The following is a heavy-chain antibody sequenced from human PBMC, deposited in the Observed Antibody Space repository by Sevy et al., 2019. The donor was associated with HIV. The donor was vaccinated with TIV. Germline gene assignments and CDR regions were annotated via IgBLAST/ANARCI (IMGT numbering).Heavy chain of an antibody. D-gene: IGHD3-10*01. CDR2: INADNGDT. Sequence: ASVKVSCKASGYTFISYTMHWVRQAPGQRLEWMGWINADNGDTKYSQKFQGRVTITRDTSASTAYMELSSLRSEDTAVYYCARDRGGTGDFDYWGQGTLVTVSS. V-gene: IGHV1-3*01. J-gene: IGHJ4*02. CDR1: GYTFISYT. CDR3: ARDRGGTGDFDY.